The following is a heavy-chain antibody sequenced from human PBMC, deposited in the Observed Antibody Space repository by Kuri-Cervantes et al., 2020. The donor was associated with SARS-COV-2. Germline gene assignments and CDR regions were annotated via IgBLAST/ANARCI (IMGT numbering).Heavy chain of an antibody. D-gene: IGHD3-10*01. CDR3: ARGRGVIISALDY. CDR1: GYTFTGYY. V-gene: IGHV1-2*06. Sequence: ASVKVSCKASGYTFTGYYMHWVRQAPGQGLEWMGRINPNSGGTNYAQKFQGRVTMTRDTSISTAYMELSRLRSDDTAVYYCARGRGVIISALDYWGQGTLVTVSS. CDR2: INPNSGGT. J-gene: IGHJ4*02.